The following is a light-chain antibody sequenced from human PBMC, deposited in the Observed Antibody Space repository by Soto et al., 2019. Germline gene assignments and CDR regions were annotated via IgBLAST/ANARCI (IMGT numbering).Light chain of an antibody. J-gene: IGKJ4*01. CDR2: DAS. CDR3: QQYNSYLLT. V-gene: IGKV1-5*01. Sequence: IQTTQTPSRRASPILTQITITFRANQSISSWLAWYQQKPRKAPKLLIYDASILGSGVPSWFSGSGSGTEFTLTISSLQADDFATYCCQQYNSYLLTFGGGTKVDI. CDR1: QSISSW.